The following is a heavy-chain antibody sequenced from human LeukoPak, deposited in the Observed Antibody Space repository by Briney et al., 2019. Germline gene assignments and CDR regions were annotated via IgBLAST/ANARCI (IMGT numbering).Heavy chain of an antibody. V-gene: IGHV3-7*01. CDR2: IKKDGSEK. Sequence: PGGSLRLSCAASGFTFSAFSMNWVRQAPGKGLEWVANIKKDGSEKYYVDSVKGRFSISRDNAENSLYLQMSSLRAEDTAVYYCARVLAQYCSGGSCSTDYWGQGTLVTVSS. J-gene: IGHJ4*02. CDR1: GFTFSAFS. CDR3: ARVLAQYCSGGSCSTDY. D-gene: IGHD2-15*01.